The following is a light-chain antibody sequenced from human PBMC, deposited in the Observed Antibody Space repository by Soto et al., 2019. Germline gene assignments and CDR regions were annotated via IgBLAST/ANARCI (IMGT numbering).Light chain of an antibody. V-gene: IGKV3-20*01. CDR1: QSISRNY. Sequence: EIVLTQSPGTLSLSPGERATLSCRASQSISRNYLGWYQQNPGQAPRLLIYGASNRATGVPDRFSGSASGTDFTFTISRLEPEDFAVYYCQHYGSSPRVFGGVTKVEIK. J-gene: IGKJ4*01. CDR2: GAS. CDR3: QHYGSSPRV.